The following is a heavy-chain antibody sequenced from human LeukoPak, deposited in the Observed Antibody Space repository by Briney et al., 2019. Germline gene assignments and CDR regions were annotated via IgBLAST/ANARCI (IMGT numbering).Heavy chain of an antibody. CDR1: GYTFTSNY. CDR3: ARDRSGWHLYIDY. V-gene: IGHV1-46*01. J-gene: IGHJ4*02. D-gene: IGHD6-19*01. CDR2: ISPSGGST. Sequence: ASVKVSCKAFGYTFTSNYMHWVRQAPGQGPEWMGVISPSGGSTTYAQKFQGRVTLTRDMSTSTDYLELSSLRSEDTAVYYCARDRSGWHLYIDYWGQGTLVTVSS.